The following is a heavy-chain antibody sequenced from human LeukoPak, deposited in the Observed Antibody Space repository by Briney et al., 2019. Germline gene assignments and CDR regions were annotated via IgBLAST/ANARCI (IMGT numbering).Heavy chain of an antibody. D-gene: IGHD1-14*01. Sequence: SEALSLTCTVSGGSLSSGSYYWRWPRQPGGTGLEWLGRIYTSGSTNYNPSLKSRVTISVDTSKNQFSLKLSTVTAADTAVYYCAIGNQAPSHYYYYRDVWGKGTTVTVSS. CDR2: IYTSGST. V-gene: IGHV4-61*02. J-gene: IGHJ6*03. CDR1: GGSLSSGSYY. CDR3: AIGNQAPSHYYYYRDV.